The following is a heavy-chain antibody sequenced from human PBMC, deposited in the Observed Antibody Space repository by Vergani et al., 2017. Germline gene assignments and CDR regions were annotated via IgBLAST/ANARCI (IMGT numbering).Heavy chain of an antibody. D-gene: IGHD2/OR15-2a*01. CDR1: GGSIRSGGYY. V-gene: IGHV4-31*03. CDR3: ARTRVLGDDI. J-gene: IGHJ3*02. CDR2: IYYSGST. Sequence: QVQLQESGPGLVKPSQTLSLTCTVSGGSIRSGGYYWSWSRQHPGKGREWIGYIYYSGSTYYNPSLKSRVTISVDTSKNQFSLKLSSVTAADTAVYYCARTRVLGDDIWGQGTMVTVSS.